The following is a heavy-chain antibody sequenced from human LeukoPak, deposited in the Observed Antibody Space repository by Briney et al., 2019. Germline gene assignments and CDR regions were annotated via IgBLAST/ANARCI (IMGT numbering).Heavy chain of an antibody. V-gene: IGHV3-53*01. Sequence: GGSLRLSCAASGFTFSSYVMSWVRQAPGKGLEWVSVIYSGGSTYYADSVKGRFTISRDNSKNTLYLQMNSLRAEDTAVYYCARGGQQLVHYYYYYGMDVWGQGTTVTVSS. CDR2: IYSGGST. D-gene: IGHD6-13*01. CDR1: GFTFSSYV. J-gene: IGHJ6*02. CDR3: ARGGQQLVHYYYYYGMDV.